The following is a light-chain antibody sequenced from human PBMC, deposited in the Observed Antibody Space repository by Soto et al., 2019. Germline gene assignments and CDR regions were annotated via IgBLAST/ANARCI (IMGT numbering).Light chain of an antibody. CDR1: QDINNY. J-gene: IGKJ3*01. CDR3: QNYDIAPRT. Sequence: DIQMTQSPSSLSASVGDRVTITCRASQDINNYLDWYQVKPGKAPKLLIYDATNLETGVPSRFSGSGSRTDFSFTISSLQPEDVATYYCQNYDIAPRTFGPGTKVDIK. V-gene: IGKV1-33*01. CDR2: DAT.